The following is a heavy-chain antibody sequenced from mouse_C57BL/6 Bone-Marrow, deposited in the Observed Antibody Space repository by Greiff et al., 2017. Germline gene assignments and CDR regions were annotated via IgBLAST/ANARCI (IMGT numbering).Heavy chain of an antibody. J-gene: IGHJ3*01. V-gene: IGHV14-1*01. Sequence: EVKVVESGAELVRPGASVKLSCTASGFNIKDYYMHWVKQRPEQGLEWIGRIDPEDGDTEYAPKFQGKATMTADTSSNTAYLQLSSLTSEDTAVYYCTTPSIYYYGSSLAYWGQGTLVTVSA. D-gene: IGHD1-1*01. CDR1: GFNIKDYY. CDR3: TTPSIYYYGSSLAY. CDR2: IDPEDGDT.